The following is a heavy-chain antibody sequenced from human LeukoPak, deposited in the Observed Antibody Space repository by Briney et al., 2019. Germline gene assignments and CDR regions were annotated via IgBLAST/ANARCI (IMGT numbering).Heavy chain of an antibody. CDR2: IWNDATNK. Sequence: GGSLRLSCATSGFTFSYYGMHWVRQAPGKGLEWVAVIWNDATNKYYADSVKGRFTISKDNAKNSLSLQMNSLRAEDTAVYYCASDLYYYDSSGYHSWGQGTLVTVSS. D-gene: IGHD3-22*01. CDR1: GFTFSYYG. J-gene: IGHJ5*02. CDR3: ASDLYYYDSSGYHS. V-gene: IGHV3-33*01.